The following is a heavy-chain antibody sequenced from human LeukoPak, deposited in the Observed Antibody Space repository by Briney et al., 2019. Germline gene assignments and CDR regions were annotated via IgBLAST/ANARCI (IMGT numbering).Heavy chain of an antibody. CDR1: GGSISSYH. J-gene: IGHJ6*03. CDR2: IYTSGGT. D-gene: IGHD3-16*01. V-gene: IGHV4-4*07. Sequence: SETLSLTCTVSGGSISSYHWGWIRQPAGKGLEWIGRIYTSGGTNYNPSLKSRVTISVDKSRKQFSLQLSSVAAADTAVYYCARDLGGYSYYYMDVWGKGTTVTVSS. CDR3: ARDLGGYSYYYMDV.